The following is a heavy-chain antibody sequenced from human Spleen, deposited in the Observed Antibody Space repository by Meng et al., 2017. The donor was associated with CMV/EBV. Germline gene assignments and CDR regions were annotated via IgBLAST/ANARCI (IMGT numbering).Heavy chain of an antibody. D-gene: IGHD1-20*01. CDR2: INSDGSGT. Sequence: SGLTLKTYWMHWVRQAPGKGLVWVSRINSDGSGTYYADFVKGRFTISRDNAKNTLYLQMNSLRDEDTAVYYCVRGGDNWNRDYWFDPWGQGTLVTVSS. CDR1: GLTLKTYW. CDR3: VRGGDNWNRDYWFDP. J-gene: IGHJ5*02. V-gene: IGHV3-74*01.